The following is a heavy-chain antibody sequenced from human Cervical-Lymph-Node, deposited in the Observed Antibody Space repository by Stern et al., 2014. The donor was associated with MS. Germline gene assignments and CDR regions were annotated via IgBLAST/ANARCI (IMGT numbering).Heavy chain of an antibody. Sequence: QLQLQESGPGLVKPSETLSLTCTVSGGSITSGSYYWGWIRQSPGKGLEWVGTIYYSGSAYYNPSLKSRVPIYLATSRHQFSLTLTSVTAADTAVYYCARHGTDWGVAVGTAIDFFDHWGQGTLVTVSS. V-gene: IGHV4-39*01. D-gene: IGHD2-21*02. CDR1: GGSITSGSYY. CDR2: IYYSGSA. J-gene: IGHJ4*02. CDR3: ARHGTDWGVAVGTAIDFFDH.